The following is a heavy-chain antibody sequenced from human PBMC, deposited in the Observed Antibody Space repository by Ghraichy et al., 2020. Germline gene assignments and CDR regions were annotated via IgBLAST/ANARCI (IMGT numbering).Heavy chain of an antibody. J-gene: IGHJ4*02. D-gene: IGHD2-15*01. V-gene: IGHV3-48*02. CDR2: ITSSGTTI. Sequence: GGSLRLSCAASGFTFSSYAMDWVRQAPGKGLEWLSYITSSGTTIYYADSVKGRFTISRDNAKNSLYLQMSSLRDEDTAVYYCAREGGNDCSGGSCSRDFDYWGQGTVVTVSS. CDR3: AREGGNDCSGGSCSRDFDY. CDR1: GFTFSSYA.